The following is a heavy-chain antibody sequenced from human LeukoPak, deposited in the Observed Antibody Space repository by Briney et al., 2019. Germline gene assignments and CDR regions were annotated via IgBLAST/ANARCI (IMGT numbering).Heavy chain of an antibody. CDR1: GFSFSSYS. CDR2: ISSSSNYI. Sequence: GGSLRLSCAASGFSFSSYSMKWVRQAPGKGLEWVSSISSSSNYIYYADSVKGRFTISRDNAKNSLYLQMNSLRAEDTAVYYCAREAVAGTGDYYYMDVWGKGTTVTVSS. D-gene: IGHD6-19*01. CDR3: AREAVAGTGDYYYMDV. V-gene: IGHV3-21*01. J-gene: IGHJ6*03.